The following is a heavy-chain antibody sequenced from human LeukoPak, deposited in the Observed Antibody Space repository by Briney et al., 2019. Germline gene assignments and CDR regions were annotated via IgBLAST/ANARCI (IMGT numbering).Heavy chain of an antibody. CDR2: ISAYNGNT. Sequence: GASVKVSCKASGYTFTSYGISWVRQAPGQGLEWMGWISAYNGNTNYAQKLQGRVTMTTDTSTSTAYMELRSLRSDDTAVYYCAREHPSTVTTIEYFDYWGQGTLVTVSS. V-gene: IGHV1-18*01. D-gene: IGHD4-17*01. CDR1: GYTFTSYG. CDR3: AREHPSTVTTIEYFDY. J-gene: IGHJ4*02.